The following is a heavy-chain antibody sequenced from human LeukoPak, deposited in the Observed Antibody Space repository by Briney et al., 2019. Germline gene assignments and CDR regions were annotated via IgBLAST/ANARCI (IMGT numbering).Heavy chain of an antibody. CDR1: GFTFSSYA. Sequence: GGSLRLSCAASGFTFSSYATHWVRQAPGKGLEWVAVISYDGSNKYYADSVKGRFTISRDNSKNTLYLQMNSLRAEDTAVYYCAREESVVRGVKDYYGMDVWGQGTTVTVSS. CDR2: ISYDGSNK. CDR3: AREESVVRGVKDYYGMDV. V-gene: IGHV3-30-3*01. D-gene: IGHD3-10*01. J-gene: IGHJ6*02.